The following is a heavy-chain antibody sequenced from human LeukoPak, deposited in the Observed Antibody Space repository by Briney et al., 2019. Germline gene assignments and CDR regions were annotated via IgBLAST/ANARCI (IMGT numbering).Heavy chain of an antibody. CDR1: GFTFSSYA. V-gene: IGHV3-23*01. D-gene: IGHD3-22*01. Sequence: GGSLRLSCAASGFTFSSYAMSWVRQAPGKGLEWVSAISGSGGSTYYADSVKGRFTISRDNSKNTLYLQMNSLRAEDTAVYYCAKDGPPRSGYYSYPFDYWGQGTLVTVSS. J-gene: IGHJ4*02. CDR2: ISGSGGST. CDR3: AKDGPPRSGYYSYPFDY.